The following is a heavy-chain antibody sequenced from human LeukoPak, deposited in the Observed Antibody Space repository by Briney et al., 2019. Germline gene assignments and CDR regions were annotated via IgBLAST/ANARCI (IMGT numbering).Heavy chain of an antibody. V-gene: IGHV3-7*01. CDR2: IKQDGSEK. CDR3: ARESTEGFYDSSGYYPDYFDY. Sequence: GGSLRLSCAASGFTFSRYWMSWVRQAPGKGLEWVAHIKQDGSEKYYVDSVKGRFTISRDNAKNSLYLQMNSLRAEDTAVYYCARESTEGFYDSSGYYPDYFDYWGQGTLVTVSS. CDR1: GFTFSRYW. D-gene: IGHD3-22*01. J-gene: IGHJ4*02.